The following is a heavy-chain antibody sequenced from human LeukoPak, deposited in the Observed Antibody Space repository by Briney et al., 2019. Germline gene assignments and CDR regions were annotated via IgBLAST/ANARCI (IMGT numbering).Heavy chain of an antibody. CDR2: INHSGST. D-gene: IGHD1-14*01. V-gene: IGHV4-34*01. Sequence: SETLSLTCAVYGGTFSGYYWSWIRQPPGKGLEWIGEINHSGSTNYNPSLKSRVTISVDTSKNQFSLKLSSVTAADTAVYYCAREGRTKKLDYWGQGTLVTVSS. J-gene: IGHJ4*02. CDR1: GGTFSGYY. CDR3: AREGRTKKLDY.